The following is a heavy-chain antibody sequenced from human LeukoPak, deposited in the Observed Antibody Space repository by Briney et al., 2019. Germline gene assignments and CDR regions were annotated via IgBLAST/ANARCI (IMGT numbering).Heavy chain of an antibody. CDR3: ASGAFTFDI. D-gene: IGHD1-1*01. Sequence: QPGGSLRLSCAASGFTFSSYEMNWVRQAPGKGLEWVSYISSSGTTIYYTDSVKGRFTISRDDAKNSLYLQMNSLRAEDTAFYYCASGAFTFDIWGQGTRVTVSS. V-gene: IGHV3-48*03. CDR2: ISSSGTTI. J-gene: IGHJ3*02. CDR1: GFTFSSYE.